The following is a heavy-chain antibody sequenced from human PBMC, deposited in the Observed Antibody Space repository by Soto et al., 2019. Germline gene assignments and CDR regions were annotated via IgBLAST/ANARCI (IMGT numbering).Heavy chain of an antibody. J-gene: IGHJ6*02. CDR2: IDPSDSNT. CDR3: ARHTHLGLPISFYYYYGMDV. V-gene: IGHV5-10-1*01. CDR1: GYTFSSYW. Sequence: GESLKISCKGSGYTFSSYWISWVRQRPGKGLEWMGRIDPSDSNTTYSPSFQGHVTISVDKSISTAYLQWSSLQASDTALYYCARHTHLGLPISFYYYYGMDVWGQGTTVTVSS. D-gene: IGHD3-9*01.